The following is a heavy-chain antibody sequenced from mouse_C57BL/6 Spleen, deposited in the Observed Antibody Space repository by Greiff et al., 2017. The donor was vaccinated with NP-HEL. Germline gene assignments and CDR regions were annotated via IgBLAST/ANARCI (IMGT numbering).Heavy chain of an antibody. V-gene: IGHV5-17*01. CDR2: ISSGSSTI. Sequence: EVQLVESGGGLVKPGGSLKLSCAASGFTFSDYGMHWVRQAPEKGLEWVAYISSGSSTIYYADTVKGRFTISRDNAKNTLFLQMTSLRSEDTAMYYCASRYYYLFDYWGQGTTLTVSS. CDR3: ASRYYYLFDY. CDR1: GFTFSDYG. D-gene: IGHD1-1*01. J-gene: IGHJ2*01.